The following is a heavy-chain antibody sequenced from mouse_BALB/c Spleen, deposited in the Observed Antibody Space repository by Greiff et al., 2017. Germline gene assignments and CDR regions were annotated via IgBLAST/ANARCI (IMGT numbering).Heavy chain of an antibody. CDR3: AREGNAMDY. CDR1: GFTFSSFG. CDR2: ISSGSSTI. J-gene: IGHJ4*01. Sequence: EVMLVESGGGLVQPGGSRKLSCAASGFTFSSFGMHWVRQAPEKGLEWVAYISSGSSTIYYADTVKGRFTISRDNPKNTLFLQMTSLRSEATAMYYCAREGNAMDYWGQGTSVTVSS. V-gene: IGHV5-17*02.